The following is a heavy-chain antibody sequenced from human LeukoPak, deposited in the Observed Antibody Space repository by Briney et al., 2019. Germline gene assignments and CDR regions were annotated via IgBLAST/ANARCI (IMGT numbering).Heavy chain of an antibody. Sequence: GGSLRLSCAASGFAFSSYAMSWVRQAPGKGLEWVSAISGSGDSTYYGDSVKGRFTISRDNSKNTLYLQMNSLRAEDTAVYYCAKTRPLDSSSWSHGDYWGQGTLVTVSS. CDR2: ISGSGDST. CDR3: AKTRPLDSSSWSHGDY. D-gene: IGHD6-13*01. CDR1: GFAFSSYA. V-gene: IGHV3-23*01. J-gene: IGHJ4*02.